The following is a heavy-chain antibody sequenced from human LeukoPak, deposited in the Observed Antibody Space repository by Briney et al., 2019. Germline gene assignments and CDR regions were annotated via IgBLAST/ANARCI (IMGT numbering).Heavy chain of an antibody. V-gene: IGHV1-8*01. Sequence: GASVKVSCKASGYTFPSYDINWARQATGQGLEWMGWMNPNSGNTGYAQRFQGRVTMTRNTSISTAYMELSSLRSDDTAVYYCARIRQVWWGSRRDGIEFWGQGTLVIVSS. D-gene: IGHD2-21*01. J-gene: IGHJ4*02. CDR1: GYTFPSYD. CDR2: MNPNSGNT. CDR3: ARIRQVWWGSRRDGIEF.